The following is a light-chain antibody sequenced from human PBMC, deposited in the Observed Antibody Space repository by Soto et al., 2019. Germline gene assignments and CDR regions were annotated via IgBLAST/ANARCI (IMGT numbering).Light chain of an antibody. Sequence: IEVTQSPSSLAASVGDRVTITCRASQTISTYVNWYRQKSGAAPELLIYDASTLQSGVPSRFRGGGSGTDFTLTISSLQLDDFATYYCHQSYNTPLTFGQGTKVEIK. CDR1: QTISTY. V-gene: IGKV1-39*01. J-gene: IGKJ1*01. CDR3: HQSYNTPLT. CDR2: DAS.